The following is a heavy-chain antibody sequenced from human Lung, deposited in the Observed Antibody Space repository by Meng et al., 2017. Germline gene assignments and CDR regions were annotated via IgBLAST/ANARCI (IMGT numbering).Heavy chain of an antibody. CDR2: INHSGST. Sequence: QVQPQQGGAGPVKPSETLSLTCLVSGGSFSDYYWSWIRQPPGKGLEWIGEINHSGSTNYNPSLESRATISVDTSQNNLSLKLSSVTAADSAVYYCARGPTTMAHDFDYWGQGTLVTVSS. J-gene: IGHJ4*02. CDR1: GGSFSDYY. D-gene: IGHD4-11*01. V-gene: IGHV4-34*01. CDR3: ARGPTTMAHDFDY.